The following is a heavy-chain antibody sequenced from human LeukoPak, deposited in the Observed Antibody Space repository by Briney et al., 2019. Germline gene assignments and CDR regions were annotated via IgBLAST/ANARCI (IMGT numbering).Heavy chain of an antibody. V-gene: IGHV1-8*03. Sequence: GASVKVSCKASGYTFTSYDINWVRQATGQGLEWMGWMNPNSGNTGYAQKFQGRVTITRNTSISTAYMELSSLRSEDTAVYYCARELSGMGGPVYWGQGTLVTVSS. CDR2: MNPNSGNT. J-gene: IGHJ4*02. CDR3: ARELSGMGGPVY. D-gene: IGHD1-14*01. CDR1: GYTFTSYD.